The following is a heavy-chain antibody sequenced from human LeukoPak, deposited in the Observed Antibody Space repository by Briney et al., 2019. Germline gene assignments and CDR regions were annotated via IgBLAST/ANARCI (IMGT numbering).Heavy chain of an antibody. CDR1: GFTVSSNY. D-gene: IGHD3-9*01. V-gene: IGHV3-53*01. J-gene: IGHJ4*02. Sequence: GGSLRLSCAASGFTVSSNYMSWVRQAPGKGLEWVSVIYSGGSTYYADSVKGRFTISRDNSKNTLYLQMNGLRAEDTAVYYCATVDYDILTGRPTQFDYWGQGTLVTVSS. CDR3: ATVDYDILTGRPTQFDY. CDR2: IYSGGST.